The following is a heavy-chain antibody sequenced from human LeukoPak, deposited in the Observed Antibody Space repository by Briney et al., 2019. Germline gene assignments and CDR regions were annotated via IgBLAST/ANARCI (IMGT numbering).Heavy chain of an antibody. D-gene: IGHD3-22*01. CDR1: GFTFSSYA. CDR2: ISGSGDFT. J-gene: IGHJ6*03. CDR3: ARVRYDGSGYYYVRYYYYYMDV. Sequence: GGSLRLSCAVSGFTFSSYAMSWVRQAPGKGLEWVSAISGSGDFTYYAHSVKGRFTISRDNSKNTLYLQMNSLGAEDTALYYCARVRYDGSGYYYVRYYYYYMDVWGKGTTVTVSS. V-gene: IGHV3-23*01.